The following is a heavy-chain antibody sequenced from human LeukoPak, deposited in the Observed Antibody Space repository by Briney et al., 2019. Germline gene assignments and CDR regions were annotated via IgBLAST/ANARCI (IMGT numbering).Heavy chain of an antibody. V-gene: IGHV1-69*05. D-gene: IGHD2-21*02. CDR2: IIPIFGTA. Sequence: GASVKVSCKASGGTFSSYAISWVRQAPGQGLEWMGGIIPIFGTANYAQKFQGRVTITTDGSTSTAYMELSSLRSEDTAVYYCARVRRRSDLGGPEYYFDYRGQGTLVTVSS. CDR1: GGTFSSYA. J-gene: IGHJ4*02. CDR3: ARVRRRSDLGGPEYYFDY.